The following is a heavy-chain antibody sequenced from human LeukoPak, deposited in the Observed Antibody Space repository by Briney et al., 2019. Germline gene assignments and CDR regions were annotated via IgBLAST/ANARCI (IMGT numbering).Heavy chain of an antibody. Sequence: GASVKVSCKASGYTFTGYYMHWVRQAPGQGLEWMGRINPNSGGTNYAQKFQGRVTMTRDTSISTAYMELSRLRSDDTAVYYCARGRTLSAWRSRFDPWGQGTLVTVSS. CDR1: GYTFTGYY. J-gene: IGHJ5*02. CDR3: ARGRTLSAWRSRFDP. CDR2: INPNSGGT. V-gene: IGHV1-2*06. D-gene: IGHD1-14*01.